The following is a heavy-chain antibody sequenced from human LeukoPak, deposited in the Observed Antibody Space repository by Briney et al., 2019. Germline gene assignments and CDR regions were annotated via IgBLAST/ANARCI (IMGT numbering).Heavy chain of an antibody. V-gene: IGHV4-34*01. CDR2: INHSGST. Sequence: PSETLSLTRAVYGGSFSGYYWSWIRQPPGKGLEWIGEINHSGSTNYNPSLKSRVTISVDTSKNQFSLKLSSVTAADTAVYYCARYVTYSSGWYADYWGQGTLVTVSS. CDR1: GGSFSGYY. D-gene: IGHD6-19*01. J-gene: IGHJ4*02. CDR3: ARYVTYSSGWYADY.